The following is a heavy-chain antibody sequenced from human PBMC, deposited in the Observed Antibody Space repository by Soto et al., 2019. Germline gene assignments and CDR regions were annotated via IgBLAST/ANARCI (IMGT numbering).Heavy chain of an antibody. Sequence: VQRLESGGELVQPGGSLTLSCVASGFIFNNYAMSWVRQAPGKRLEWVSTIGGTDGDSDGVPWYEDSVKGRFPISRDSSANTLVMQMDNLRAEDSALFYCVKRGRNWGAFAFWGQGTAVVVSS. V-gene: IGHV3-23*01. CDR3: VKRGRNWGAFAF. CDR1: GFIFNNYA. D-gene: IGHD7-27*01. CDR2: IGGTDGDSDGVP. J-gene: IGHJ3*01.